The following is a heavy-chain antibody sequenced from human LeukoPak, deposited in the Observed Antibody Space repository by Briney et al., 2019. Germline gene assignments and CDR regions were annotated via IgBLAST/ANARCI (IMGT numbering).Heavy chain of an antibody. V-gene: IGHV2-5*02. CDR3: AHTGMHYHQYYFDY. D-gene: IGHD2-2*01. CDR1: GFSLITNEVG. J-gene: IGHJ4*02. CDR2: IYWDDDK. Sequence: SGPTLVKPTQTLTLTCTFSGFSLITNEVGVGWIRQPPGRALEWLALIYWDDDKRYSPSLKSRLTITKDTSKNQVVLTMTNMDPVDTATYYCAHTGMHYHQYYFDYWGQGTLVTVSS.